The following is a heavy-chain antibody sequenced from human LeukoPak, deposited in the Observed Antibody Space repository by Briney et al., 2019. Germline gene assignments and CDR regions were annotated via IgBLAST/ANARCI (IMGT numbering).Heavy chain of an antibody. CDR3: ARGYGYQNFDY. CDR2: IHYSGTT. D-gene: IGHD3-16*02. V-gene: IGHV4-39*07. Sequence: SETLSLTCTVSGGSISSRIYYWGWIRQPPGRGLEWIGNIHYSGTTYYNSSLKSRVTISVDTSKNQVSLRLSSVTAADTAVYYCARGYGYQNFDYWGQGTLVTVSS. J-gene: IGHJ4*02. CDR1: GGSISSRIYY.